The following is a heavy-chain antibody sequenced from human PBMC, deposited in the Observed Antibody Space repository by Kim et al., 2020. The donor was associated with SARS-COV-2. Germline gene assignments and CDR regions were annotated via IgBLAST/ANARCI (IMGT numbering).Heavy chain of an antibody. J-gene: IGHJ6*02. CDR2: INHSGST. CDR3: ARGRRDGYTNPRRYYSYYGFDV. CDR1: GGSFSGYY. D-gene: IGHD5-12*01. Sequence: SETLSLTCAVYGGSFSGYYWSWIRQPPGKGLEWIGEINHSGSTNYNQSLKSRVTISVDTSKNQFSLKLSSVTAADTAVYYCARGRRDGYTNPRRYYSYYGFDVWGQGTPVTVSS. V-gene: IGHV4-34*01.